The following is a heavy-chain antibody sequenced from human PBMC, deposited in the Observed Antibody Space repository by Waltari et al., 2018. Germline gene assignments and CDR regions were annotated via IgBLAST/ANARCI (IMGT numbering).Heavy chain of an antibody. J-gene: IGHJ5*02. CDR3: ARRTLSSSGVRFDP. D-gene: IGHD6-6*01. V-gene: IGHV4-59*11. Sequence: QVQLQESGPGLVKPSETLSLTCTVSGGSISSHYWSWIRQPPGKGLEWIGYIYYSGSTNYNPSLKSRVTISVDTSKNQFSLKLSSVTAADTAVYYCARRTLSSSGVRFDPWGQGTLVTVSS. CDR2: IYYSGST. CDR1: GGSISSHY.